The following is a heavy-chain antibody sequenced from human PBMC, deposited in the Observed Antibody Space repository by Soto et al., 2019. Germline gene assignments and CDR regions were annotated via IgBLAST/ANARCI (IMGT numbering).Heavy chain of an antibody. J-gene: IGHJ6*02. V-gene: IGHV3-30-3*01. CDR1: GFTFSSYA. D-gene: IGHD5-12*01. CDR3: ARDPRDGYNSDYGMDV. CDR2: ISYDGSNK. Sequence: LRLSCAASGFTFSSYAMHWVRQAPGKGLEWVAVISYDGSNKYYADSVKGRFTISRDNSKNTLYLQMNSLRAEDTAVYYCARDPRDGYNSDYGMDVWGQGTTVTVSS.